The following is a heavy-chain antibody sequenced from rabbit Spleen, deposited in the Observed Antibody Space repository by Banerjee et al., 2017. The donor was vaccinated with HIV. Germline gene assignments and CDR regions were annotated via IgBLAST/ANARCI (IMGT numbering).Heavy chain of an antibody. V-gene: IGHV1S45*01. CDR1: GFSFSNKAV. D-gene: IGHD8-1*01. J-gene: IGHJ6*01. CDR3: ARDSGSSFSSYGMDL. Sequence: QERLVESGGGLVKPEGSLKLSCTASGFSFSNKAVMCWVRQAPGKGLEWIACINAVTGKAVYASWAKGRFTISKTSSTTVTLQMTSLTAADTATYFCARDSGSSFSSYGMDLWGPGTLVTVS. CDR2: INAVTGKA.